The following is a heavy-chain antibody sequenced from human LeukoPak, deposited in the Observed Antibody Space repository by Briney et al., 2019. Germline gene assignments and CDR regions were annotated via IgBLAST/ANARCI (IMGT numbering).Heavy chain of an antibody. Sequence: GASVKVSCKASGYTFTGYYMHWVRQAPGQGLEWMGWINPNSGGTNYAQKFQGRVTMTRDTSISTAYMELSRLRSDDTAVYHCARVNDSGGYTSFYYYGRDVGAKGPRVTVS. CDR3: ARVNDSGGYTSFYYYGRDV. CDR1: GYTFTGYY. J-gene: IGHJ6*04. CDR2: INPNSGGT. D-gene: IGHD3-22*01. V-gene: IGHV1-2*02.